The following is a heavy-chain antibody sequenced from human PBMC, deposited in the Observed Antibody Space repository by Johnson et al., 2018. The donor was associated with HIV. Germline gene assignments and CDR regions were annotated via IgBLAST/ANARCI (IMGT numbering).Heavy chain of an antibody. J-gene: IGHJ3*02. D-gene: IGHD3-22*01. V-gene: IGHV3-43D*03. CDR2: ITWDGGST. CDR3: ARYHYYDSRLNDAFDI. CDR1: GFTFDDYA. Sequence: VQLVESGGVVVQPGGSLRLSCAASGFTFDDYAMHWVRQAPGKGLEWVSLITWDGGSTYYADSVKGRFTISRDISKNSLYLQMNSLRAEDTAVYYCARYHYYDSRLNDAFDIWGQGTMVTVSS.